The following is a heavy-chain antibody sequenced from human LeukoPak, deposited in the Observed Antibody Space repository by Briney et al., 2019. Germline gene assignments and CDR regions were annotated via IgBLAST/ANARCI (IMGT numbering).Heavy chain of an antibody. V-gene: IGHV3-53*04. Sequence: GGSLRLSCVDFGLTISTYAMSWVRQAPGKGLEWVSVIYSGGSTYYADSVKGRFTISRHNSKNTLYLQMNSLRAEDTAVYYCAREVVEMATISYYYYGMDVWGQGTTVTVSS. CDR2: IYSGGST. CDR3: AREVVEMATISYYYYGMDV. CDR1: GLTISTYA. D-gene: IGHD5-12*01. J-gene: IGHJ6*02.